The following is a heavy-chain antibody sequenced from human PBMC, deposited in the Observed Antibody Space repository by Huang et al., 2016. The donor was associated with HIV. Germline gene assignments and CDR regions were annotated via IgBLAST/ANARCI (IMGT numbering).Heavy chain of an antibody. CDR2: IVPLFRAP. CDR1: GGSFSDQI. J-gene: IGHJ4*02. CDR3: AMSLRYQYDSRSYWGRYFDY. Sequence: QVQLEQSGPAVRKPGSSVKVSCQASGGSFSDQIISWVRQAPGPRFEWMGGIVPLFRAPAYAQEFKGQVTMTADESTSTIYMELNSLTSEDTAVYYCAMSLRYQYDSRSYWGRYFDYWGQGTLVTVSS. D-gene: IGHD3-16*01. V-gene: IGHV1-69*01.